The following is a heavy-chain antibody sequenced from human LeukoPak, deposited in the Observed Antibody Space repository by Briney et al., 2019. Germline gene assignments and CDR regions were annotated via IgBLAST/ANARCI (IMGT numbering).Heavy chain of an antibody. D-gene: IGHD6-19*01. CDR3: AADSAVAGTGIGNFDY. Sequence: SVKVSCKASGFTFTSSAVQWVRQARGQRLEWIGWVVVGSGNTNYAQKFQERVSITRDMSTSTAYMELSSLRAEDTAVYYCAADSAVAGTGIGNFDYWGQGTLVTVSS. V-gene: IGHV1-58*01. CDR2: VVVGSGNT. CDR1: GFTFTSSA. J-gene: IGHJ4*02.